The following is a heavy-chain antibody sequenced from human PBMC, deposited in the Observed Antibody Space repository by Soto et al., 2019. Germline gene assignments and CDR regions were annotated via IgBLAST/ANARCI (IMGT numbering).Heavy chain of an antibody. V-gene: IGHV1-18*01. D-gene: IGHD6-19*01. CDR3: ARDRGVAPPVAGNTHYYYYMDV. CDR1: GYSFANYG. J-gene: IGHJ6*03. CDR2: ISAYNGDT. Sequence: ASVKVSCKASGYSFANYGITWVRQAPGQGFEWMGWISAYNGDTNYAQKLQGRVTMTTDASTSTAYLELRSLRSDDTAVYYCARDRGVAPPVAGNTHYYYYMDVWGKGPTVTVSS.